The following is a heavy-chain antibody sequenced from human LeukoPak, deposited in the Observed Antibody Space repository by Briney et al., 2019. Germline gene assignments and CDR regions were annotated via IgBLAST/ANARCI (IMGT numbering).Heavy chain of an antibody. J-gene: IGHJ4*02. CDR1: GFTLSTYW. CDR2: INPDGSTT. Sequence: PGRSLRLSCAASGFTLSTYWMHWIRQAPGKGLVWVSRINPDGSTTTYADSVEGRFTISRDNAKNTLYLQMSSLRTEDTAVYYCARVGVGMYHFDHWGQGTLVTVSS. D-gene: IGHD2-2*01. V-gene: IGHV3-74*01. CDR3: ARVGVGMYHFDH.